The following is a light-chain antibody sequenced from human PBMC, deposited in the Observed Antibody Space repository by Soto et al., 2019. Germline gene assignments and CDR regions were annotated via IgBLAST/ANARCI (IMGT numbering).Light chain of an antibody. Sequence: QSVLTQPPSVSGAPGQRVTISCTGSSSNIGAGYDVHWYQQFPGTAPRLLIYANNNRPSGVPDRFSGSNSGNTATLTISRVEAGDEADYYCQVWDSSSDHVVFGGGTKVTVL. J-gene: IGLJ2*01. V-gene: IGLV1-40*01. CDR3: QVWDSSSDHVV. CDR2: ANN. CDR1: SSNIGAGYD.